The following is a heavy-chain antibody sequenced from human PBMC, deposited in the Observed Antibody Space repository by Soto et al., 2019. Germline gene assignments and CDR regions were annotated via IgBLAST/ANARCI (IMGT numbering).Heavy chain of an antibody. CDR1: GFTFSSHG. J-gene: IGHJ5*02. V-gene: IGHV3-21*01. D-gene: IGHD2-2*01. CDR2: ISSSSRYI. Sequence: GSLRLSCAASGFTFSSHGMNWVRQAPGKGLEWVSSISSSSRYIFYADSVKGRFTISRDNAKNSLYLQMNSLRPEDTAVYYCARESYSNTFDPWGQGTLVTVSS. CDR3: ARESYSNTFDP.